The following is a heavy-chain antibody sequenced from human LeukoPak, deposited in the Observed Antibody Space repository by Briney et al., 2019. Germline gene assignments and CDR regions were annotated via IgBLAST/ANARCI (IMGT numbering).Heavy chain of an antibody. D-gene: IGHD3-22*01. CDR2: IYFSGST. CDR3: ARQPPGSGYQYRYYFDY. J-gene: IGHJ4*02. CDR1: GGSVNSGGYY. Sequence: SETLSLTCTVSGGSVNSGGYYWSWIRQYPGRGLEWIGYIYFSGSTFYNPSFESRVFISLDTSKNQFSLRLSSVTAADTAIYYCARQPPGSGYQYRYYFDYWGQGTLVTVSS. V-gene: IGHV4-31*03.